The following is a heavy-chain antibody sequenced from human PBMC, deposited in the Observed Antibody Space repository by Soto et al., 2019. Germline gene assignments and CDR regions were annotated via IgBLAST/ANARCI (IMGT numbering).Heavy chain of an antibody. CDR2: IWYDGSNK. V-gene: IGHV3-33*01. J-gene: IGHJ6*03. CDR1: GFTFSSYV. Sequence: GGSLRLSCAASGFTFSSYVMHWVRQAPGKGLEWVAVIWYDGSNKYYADSVKGRFTISRDNSKNTLYLQMNSLRAEDTAVYYCARVRAEGYYYMDVWGKGTTVTVSS. CDR3: ARVRAEGYYYMDV.